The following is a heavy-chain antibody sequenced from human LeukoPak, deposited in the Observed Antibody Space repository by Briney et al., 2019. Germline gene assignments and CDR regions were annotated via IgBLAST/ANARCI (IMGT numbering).Heavy chain of an antibody. D-gene: IGHD5-24*01. J-gene: IGHJ6*03. CDR1: GFTFSSCG. V-gene: IGHV3-23*01. Sequence: PGGSLRLSCAASGFTFSSCGMSWVRHGPAKGLEWVSALSDSDGSTFYADSVKGRFTISRDNSKNTLYLQMNSLRAEDTAVYYCARGGVEMATIVTTPYYYYYMDVWGKGTTVTISS. CDR2: LSDSDGST. CDR3: ARGGVEMATIVTTPYYYYYMDV.